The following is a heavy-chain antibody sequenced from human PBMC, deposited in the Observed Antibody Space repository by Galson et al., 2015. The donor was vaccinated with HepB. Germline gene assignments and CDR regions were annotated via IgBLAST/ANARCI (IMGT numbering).Heavy chain of an antibody. CDR3: ARARYNISPPEV. CDR2: IFTYNGNT. V-gene: IGHV1-18*01. J-gene: IGHJ4*02. Sequence: QSGAEVKKPGASVKVSCKASGYTFTNYGISWVRQAPGQGLEWMGWIFTYNGNTDYGQKFQGRVTMTADTSTNTAYMELRSLRSDDTAVYYCARARYNISPPEVWGQGTLVTVSS. D-gene: IGHD1-14*01. CDR1: GYTFTNYG.